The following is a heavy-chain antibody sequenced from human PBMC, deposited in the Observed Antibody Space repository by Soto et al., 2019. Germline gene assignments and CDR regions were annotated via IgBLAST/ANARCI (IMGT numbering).Heavy chain of an antibody. CDR3: ARDEYQLLSAVSWFDS. D-gene: IGHD2-2*01. Sequence: SETLSLTCTVSGGSISDDSYWSWIRQTPGKGLEWIGYIYHTGNTYYNPSLRSRVSISVDKSKSQFSLKLISVTAADTAVYFCARDEYQLLSAVSWFDSWGQGTLVTVSS. CDR2: IYHTGNT. V-gene: IGHV4-30-4*01. J-gene: IGHJ5*01. CDR1: GGSISDDSY.